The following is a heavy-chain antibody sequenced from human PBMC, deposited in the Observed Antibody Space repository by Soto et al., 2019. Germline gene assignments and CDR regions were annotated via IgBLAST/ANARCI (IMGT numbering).Heavy chain of an antibody. D-gene: IGHD3-10*01. J-gene: IGHJ6*02. CDR1: GFTISDYY. Sequence: QVQLVESGGGLVKPGGSLRLSCEASGFTISDYYMSWIRQAPGKGLEWVSYISSVGTTTCYADSVKGRFSISMDNAKNSLYLQMNSLRAADTAVYFCAKDQEGSGSHWLGYNYYGMDVWGQGTTVTVSS. V-gene: IGHV3-11*01. CDR2: ISSVGTTT. CDR3: AKDQEGSGSHWLGYNYYGMDV.